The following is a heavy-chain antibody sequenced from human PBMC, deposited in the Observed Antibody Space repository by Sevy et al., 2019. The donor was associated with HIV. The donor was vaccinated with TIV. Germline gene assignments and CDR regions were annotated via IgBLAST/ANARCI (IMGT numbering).Heavy chain of an antibody. CDR1: GGSIRSSHW. D-gene: IGHD3-10*01. Sequence: SETLSLTCAVSGGSIRSSHWWSWVRQSPGKGQEWIGEIYYSGSRNYNPSLKSRLTISVDTSNNFFSLRLSSVTAADTAVYYCAREEYFYGSGTYGYGMDVWGQGTTVTVSS. J-gene: IGHJ6*02. V-gene: IGHV4-4*02. CDR3: AREEYFYGSGTYGYGMDV. CDR2: IYYSGSR.